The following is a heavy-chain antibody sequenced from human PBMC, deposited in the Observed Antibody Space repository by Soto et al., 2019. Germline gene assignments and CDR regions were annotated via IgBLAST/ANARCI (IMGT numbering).Heavy chain of an antibody. V-gene: IGHV3-23*01. CDR1: GFIFTNHA. J-gene: IGHJ4*02. D-gene: IGHD2-2*03. CDR3: ARAGIGYCSSTSCLYHFDY. CDR2: ISGVADST. Sequence: PGGSLRLSCAASGFIFTNHAINWGRQAPGKGLEWVSTISGVADSTYYADSVKGRFTISRDNSKNTVSLQMNSLRADDTAIYYCARAGIGYCSSTSCLYHFDYWGQGTVVTVSS.